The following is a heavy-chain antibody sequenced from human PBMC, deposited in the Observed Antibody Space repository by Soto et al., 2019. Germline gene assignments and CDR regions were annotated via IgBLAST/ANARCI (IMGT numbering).Heavy chain of an antibody. CDR2: IYNNGYT. CDR3: ARDQAREGRWFDP. J-gene: IGHJ5*02. D-gene: IGHD6-6*01. CDR1: GGSIDNYY. V-gene: IGHV4-59*01. Sequence: SETLSLTCTVSGGSIDNYYWNWFRQAPGKGLEWIGLIYNNGYTQYNPSLKSRVSVSVDTSNNQFALNLTSVTAADTAIYYCARDQAREGRWFDPWGQGTLVTVSS.